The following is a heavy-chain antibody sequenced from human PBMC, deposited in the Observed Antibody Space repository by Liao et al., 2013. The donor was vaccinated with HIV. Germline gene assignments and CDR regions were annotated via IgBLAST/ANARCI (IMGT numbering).Heavy chain of an antibody. V-gene: IGHV4-4*07. CDR2: IHSSGST. CDR3: AREDSHLAFRDS. Sequence: QVQLQESGPGLVKPSETLSLTCTVSDGSIRNLFWSWIRKPAGKGLEWIGHIHSSGSTTYNPSLKSRVTMSVDPSNNQFSLKLRSVTAADTAVYYCAREDSHLAFRDSWGRGILVTVSS. CDR1: DGSIRNLF. D-gene: IGHD3-22*01. J-gene: IGHJ1*01.